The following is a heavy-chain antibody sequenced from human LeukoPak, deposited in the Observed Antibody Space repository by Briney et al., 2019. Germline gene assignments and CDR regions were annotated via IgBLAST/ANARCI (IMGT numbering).Heavy chain of an antibody. D-gene: IGHD4-17*01. CDR1: GGSISSGDYY. CDR2: IYYSGRA. CDR3: ARATTVTPSTYYYYYGMDV. Sequence: PSETLSLTCTVSGGSISSGDYYWSWIRQHPGKGLEWIGYIYYSGRAYYNPSLKSPVTISVDTSKNQFSLNLSSVTAADTAVYYCARATTVTPSTYYYYYGMDVWGQGTTVTVSS. V-gene: IGHV4-30-4*08. J-gene: IGHJ6*02.